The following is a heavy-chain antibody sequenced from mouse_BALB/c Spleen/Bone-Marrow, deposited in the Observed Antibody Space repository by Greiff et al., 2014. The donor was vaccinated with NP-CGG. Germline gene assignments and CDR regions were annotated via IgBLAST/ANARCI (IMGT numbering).Heavy chain of an antibody. CDR2: IWASGST. CDR3: ARGSYYEGAMDY. D-gene: IGHD1-1*01. V-gene: IGHV2-9*02. Sequence: VKLMESGPGLVAPSQSLSITCTVSGFSLTSYGVHWVRQPPGKVLEWLGVIWASGSTNYNSALMSRLSISKDNSKSQVFLKMNSLQTDDTAMYYCARGSYYEGAMDYWGQGTSVTVSS. J-gene: IGHJ4*01. CDR1: GFSLTSYG.